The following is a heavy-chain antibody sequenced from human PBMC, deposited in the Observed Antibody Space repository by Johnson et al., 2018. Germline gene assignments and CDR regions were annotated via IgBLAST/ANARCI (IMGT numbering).Heavy chain of an antibody. Sequence: QVQLVQSGGGVVQPGRSLRLSCAASGFTFSSYGMHWVRQAPGKGLEWVAVIWYDGSNKYYADSVKGRFTISRDNSKNTLYLQMNSRGAEDTAVYYWGGARSWGIQLYYYYYGMDVWGQGTTVTVSS. CDR3: GGARSWGIQLYYYYYGMDV. CDR2: IWYDGSNK. V-gene: IGHV3-33*01. CDR1: GFTFSSYG. J-gene: IGHJ6*02. D-gene: IGHD5-18*01.